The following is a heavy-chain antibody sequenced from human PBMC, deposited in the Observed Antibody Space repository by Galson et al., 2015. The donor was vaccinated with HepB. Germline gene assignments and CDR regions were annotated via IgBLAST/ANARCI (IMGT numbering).Heavy chain of an antibody. V-gene: IGHV4-34*01. D-gene: IGHD3-22*01. J-gene: IGHJ4*02. CDR3: ARGPRGDYYYDSSGYYSIDY. CDR2: IYHSGST. Sequence: GKGLEWIGEIYHSGSTNYNPSLKSRVTISVDTSKNQFSLKLSSVTAADTAVYYCARGPRGDYYYDSSGYYSIDYWGQGTLVTVSS.